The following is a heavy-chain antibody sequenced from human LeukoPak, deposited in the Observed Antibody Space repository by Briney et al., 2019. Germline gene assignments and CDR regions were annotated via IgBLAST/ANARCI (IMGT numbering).Heavy chain of an antibody. D-gene: IGHD6-13*01. V-gene: IGHV4-59*01. Sequence: SETLSLTCTGSAVCSSSYCWSWIRQPPGKGLEWIGYIYYSGSTNYNPSLKSRVTISVDTSKNQFSLKLSSVTAADTAVYYCASQKSWPNYYFDYWGQGTLVTVSS. J-gene: IGHJ4*02. CDR3: ASQKSWPNYYFDY. CDR2: IYYSGST. CDR1: AVCSSSYC.